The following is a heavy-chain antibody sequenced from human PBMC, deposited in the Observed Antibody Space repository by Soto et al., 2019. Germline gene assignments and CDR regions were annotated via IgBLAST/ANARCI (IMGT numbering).Heavy chain of an antibody. Sequence: EVQLVESGGGLVQPGGSLRLSCVASGFTFSRYWMSWVRQAPGKGLEWVANIKQDGSEKYYVDSVKGRFTISRDNAKNSLYLQMNNLRAEDTAVYYCARDLAFDAFDIWGQGRMVTVSS. V-gene: IGHV3-7*04. CDR3: ARDLAFDAFDI. CDR2: IKQDGSEK. J-gene: IGHJ3*02. CDR1: GFTFSRYW.